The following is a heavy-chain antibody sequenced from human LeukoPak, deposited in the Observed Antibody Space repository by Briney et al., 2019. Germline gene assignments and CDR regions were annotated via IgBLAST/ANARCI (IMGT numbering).Heavy chain of an antibody. CDR1: GYTFTSYG. CDR2: ISAYNGNT. D-gene: IGHD2-15*01. V-gene: IGHV1-18*01. Sequence: ASVKVSCKASGYTFTSYGISRVRQAPGQGLEWMGWISAYNGNTNYAQKLQGRVTMTTDTSTSTAYMELRSLRSDDTAVYYCARDVSGYCSGGSCPYYYYYMDVWGKGTTVTVSS. J-gene: IGHJ6*03. CDR3: ARDVSGYCSGGSCPYYYYYMDV.